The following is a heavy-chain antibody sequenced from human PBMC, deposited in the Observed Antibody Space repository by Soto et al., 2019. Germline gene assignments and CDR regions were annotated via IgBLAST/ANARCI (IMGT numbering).Heavy chain of an antibody. D-gene: IGHD1-1*01. CDR1: GYAFTTYA. J-gene: IGHJ4*02. V-gene: IGHV1-18*01. CDR2: ISAHNGNT. CDR3: ARGRYGDY. Sequence: QVHLVQSGAEVKKPGASVKVSCKGSGYAFTTYAITWVRQAPGQGLEWMGWISAHNGNTNYAQKLQGEVTATRDTSTTTAYMELRSLGSDDTDVYYCARGRYGDYWGQGALVTVSS.